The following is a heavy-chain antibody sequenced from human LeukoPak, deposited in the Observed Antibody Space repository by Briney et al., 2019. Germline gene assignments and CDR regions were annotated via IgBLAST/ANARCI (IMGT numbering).Heavy chain of an antibody. CDR2: IYSGGST. CDR1: GFTVSSNY. V-gene: IGHV3-66*01. D-gene: IGHD4-17*01. J-gene: IGHJ4*02. CDR3: ARDPVGYGDNDY. Sequence: GGSLRLSCAASGFTVSSNYMSWVRQAPGKGLEWVSVIYSGGSTYYAESVKGRFTISRDNSKNTLYLQMNSLRAEDTAVYYCARDPVGYGDNDYWGQGTLVTVSS.